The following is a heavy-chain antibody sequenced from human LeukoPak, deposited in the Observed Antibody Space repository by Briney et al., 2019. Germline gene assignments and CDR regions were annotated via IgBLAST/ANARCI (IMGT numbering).Heavy chain of an antibody. D-gene: IGHD3-10*01. CDR1: GYTFTGTGWY. V-gene: IGHV1-2*02. CDR3: ARDGPAQMVDFDY. J-gene: IGHJ4*02. CDR2: IYPNNGAT. Sequence: ASVKVSCKASGYTFTGTGWYLYWLRQAPGQGLECMGWIYPNNGATAYAQKFQGRVAMTRDTTITTAYMELSRLRPDDTAVYYCARDGPAQMVDFDYWGQGTLVTVSS.